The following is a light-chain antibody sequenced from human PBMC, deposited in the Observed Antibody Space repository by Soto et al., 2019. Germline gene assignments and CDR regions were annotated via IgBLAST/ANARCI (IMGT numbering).Light chain of an antibody. CDR2: DVV. CDR3: QQRDNWPLT. CDR1: QSVGTD. Sequence: ETVLTQSPATLSLSAGERATLSCRASQSVGTDLAWYQQKPGQAPRLLIHDVVDRATGVPARFSGSGFGTEFTLTISSLEPEDFAVYYCQQRDNWPLTFGGGTKVEI. V-gene: IGKV3-11*01. J-gene: IGKJ4*01.